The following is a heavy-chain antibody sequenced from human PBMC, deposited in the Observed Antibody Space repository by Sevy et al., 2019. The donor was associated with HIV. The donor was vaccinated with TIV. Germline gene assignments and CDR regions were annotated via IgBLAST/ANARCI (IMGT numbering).Heavy chain of an antibody. CDR2: FDPEDGET. CDR1: GYTLSDLS. V-gene: IGHV1-24*01. CDR3: ATLEYFYDTSGYSSGDY. Sequence: ASVKVSCKVSGYTLSDLSMYWVRQAPGKGLEWMGGFDPEDGETIYAQKFQGRVTMTGETSTDTAYMELSSLGSEDTAVYYCATLEYFYDTSGYSSGDYWGQGTLVTVSS. J-gene: IGHJ4*02. D-gene: IGHD3-22*01.